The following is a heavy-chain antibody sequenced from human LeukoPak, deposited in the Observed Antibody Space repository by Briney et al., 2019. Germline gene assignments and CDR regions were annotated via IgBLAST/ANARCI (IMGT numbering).Heavy chain of an antibody. CDR3: ARIGGINEGIQLWPLDY. J-gene: IGHJ4*02. CDR2: INHSGST. D-gene: IGHD5-18*01. Sequence: SETLSLTCAVYGGSFSGYYWSWIRQPPGKGLEWIGEINHSGSTNYNPSLKSRVTISVDTSKNQFSLKLSSVTAADTAVYYCARIGGINEGIQLWPLDYWGQGTLATVSS. V-gene: IGHV4-34*01. CDR1: GGSFSGYY.